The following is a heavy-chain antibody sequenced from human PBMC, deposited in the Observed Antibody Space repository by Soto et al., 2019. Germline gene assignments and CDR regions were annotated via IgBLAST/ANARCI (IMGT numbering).Heavy chain of an antibody. V-gene: IGHV3-48*02. CDR3: ARDSWYSYGLGCVDY. CDR2: ISSSSSTI. Sequence: EVQLVESGGGLVQPGGSLRLSCAASGFTFSSYSMNWVRQAPGKGLEWVSYISSSSSTIYYADSVKGRFTISRDNAKNSLYLQMNSLRDEDTAVDYCARDSWYSYGLGCVDYWGQGTLVTVSS. CDR1: GFTFSSYS. J-gene: IGHJ4*02. D-gene: IGHD5-18*01.